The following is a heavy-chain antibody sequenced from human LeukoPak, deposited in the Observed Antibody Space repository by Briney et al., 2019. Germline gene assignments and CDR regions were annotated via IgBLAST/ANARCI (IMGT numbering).Heavy chain of an antibody. Sequence: PVKVSCKASGGTFSSYAISWVRQAPGQGLEWMGGIIPIFGTANYAQKFQGRVTITTDESTNTAYMELSSLRSEDTAVYYCATDVHIVVVPAARFYHYYYYMDVWGKGTTVTVSS. D-gene: IGHD2-2*01. CDR1: GGTFSSYA. CDR3: ATDVHIVVVPAARFYHYYYYMDV. CDR2: IIPIFGTA. J-gene: IGHJ6*03. V-gene: IGHV1-69*05.